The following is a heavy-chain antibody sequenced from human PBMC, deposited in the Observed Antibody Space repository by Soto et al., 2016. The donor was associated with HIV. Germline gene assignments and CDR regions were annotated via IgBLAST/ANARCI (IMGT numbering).Heavy chain of an antibody. J-gene: IGHJ4*02. Sequence: EVQLLESGGGLVQPGGSLRLSCAASGFTFSSYAMSWVRQALGKGLEWVSAISGRGGSTYYADSVKGRFTISRGNSKNTLYLQMNSLRAEDTALYYCAKVALLRYYFDYWGQGTLVTVSS. CDR3: AKVALLRYYFDY. V-gene: IGHV3-23*01. CDR2: ISGRGGST. D-gene: IGHD2-15*01. CDR1: GFTFSSYA.